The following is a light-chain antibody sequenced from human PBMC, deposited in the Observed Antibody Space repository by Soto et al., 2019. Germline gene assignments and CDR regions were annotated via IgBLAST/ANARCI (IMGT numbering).Light chain of an antibody. Sequence: QSALTQPASESGSPGQSITISCTGTSSDVGGYNYVSWYQQHPGKAPKLMIYEVSNRPSGVSNRFSGSKSGNTASLTISGLQAEDEADYYCSSYTRSRTPYSVFGTGPKATVL. J-gene: IGLJ1*01. CDR1: SSDVGGYNY. CDR3: SSYTRSRTPYSV. CDR2: EVS. V-gene: IGLV2-14*01.